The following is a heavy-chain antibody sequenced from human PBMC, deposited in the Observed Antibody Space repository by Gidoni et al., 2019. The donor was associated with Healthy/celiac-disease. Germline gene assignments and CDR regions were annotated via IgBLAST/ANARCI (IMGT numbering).Heavy chain of an antibody. V-gene: IGHV3-30*18. CDR2: ISYDGSNK. D-gene: IGHD1-26*01. J-gene: IGHJ4*02. CDR1: GFPFSSYG. Sequence: VQLVESGGGVVQPGRSLRLSCAASGFPFSSYGMHWVRQAPGKGLEWVAVISYDGSNKYYADSVKGRFTISRDNSKNTLYLQMNSLRAEDTAVYYCAKDLVNSGSYLPDYWGQGTLVTVSS. CDR3: AKDLVNSGSYLPDY.